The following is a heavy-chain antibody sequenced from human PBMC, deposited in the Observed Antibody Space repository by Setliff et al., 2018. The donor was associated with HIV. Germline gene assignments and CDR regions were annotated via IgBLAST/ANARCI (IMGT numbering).Heavy chain of an antibody. D-gene: IGHD2-21*02. V-gene: IGHV4-39*01. Sequence: SETLSLTCTVSGDSITGSPYYWGWIRQPPGKGLEWIASIHYSGSTYDSPSVRSRVAIFVDTSKNQFSLRLNSVTATDAAMYYCSRSGIGYGGDSNTFDIWGQGTLVTVSS. CDR1: GDSITGSPYY. CDR3: SRSGIGYGGDSNTFDI. J-gene: IGHJ3*02. CDR2: IHYSGST.